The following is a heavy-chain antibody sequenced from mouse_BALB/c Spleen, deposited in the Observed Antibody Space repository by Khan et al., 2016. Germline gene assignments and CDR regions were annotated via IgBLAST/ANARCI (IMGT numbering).Heavy chain of an antibody. CDR2: ISSGGGST. Sequence: VQLKESGGGLVKPGGSLKLSCAASGFAFSSYDMSWVRQTPEKRLEWVAYISSGGGSTYYPDTVKGRFTISRDNAKNTLDLQMSSLKSEDTAMYYCARHDGYYYAMDYWGQGTSVTVSS. V-gene: IGHV5-12-1*01. CDR1: GFAFSSYD. J-gene: IGHJ4*01. D-gene: IGHD2-3*01. CDR3: ARHDGYYYAMDY.